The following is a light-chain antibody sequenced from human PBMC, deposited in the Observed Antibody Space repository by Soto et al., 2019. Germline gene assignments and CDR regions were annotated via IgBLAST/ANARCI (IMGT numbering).Light chain of an antibody. J-gene: IGKJ5*01. Sequence: EIVLTQSPATLCLSPGERATLSSRASQSVTSYLARYQQRPGQAPRLLIYDASRRATGIPARFSGSGSGADFTLTISTLEPEDFAVYYCQQRSSWPITFGQGTRLEIK. CDR2: DAS. CDR1: QSVTSY. V-gene: IGKV3-11*01. CDR3: QQRSSWPIT.